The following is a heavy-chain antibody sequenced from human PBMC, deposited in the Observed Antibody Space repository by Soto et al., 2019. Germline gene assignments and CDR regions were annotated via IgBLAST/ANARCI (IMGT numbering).Heavy chain of an antibody. V-gene: IGHV1-2*04. CDR2: ITPNSGDT. CDR3: ARDPGIAVAGFRELHYYYGMDV. Sequence: QVQLVQSGAEVKKPGASVKVSCKASGYTFTGYYMHWWRQAPGQGLGGMGWITPNSGDTNYAQKFQGWVTMTRDTSISTAYMELSRLRSDDTAVYYCARDPGIAVAGFRELHYYYGMDVWGQGTTVTVSS. J-gene: IGHJ6*02. CDR1: GYTFTGYY. D-gene: IGHD6-19*01.